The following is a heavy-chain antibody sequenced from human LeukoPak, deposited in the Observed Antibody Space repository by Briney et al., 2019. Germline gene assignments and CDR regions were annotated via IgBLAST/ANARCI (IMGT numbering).Heavy chain of an antibody. D-gene: IGHD6-13*01. V-gene: IGHV1-2*02. CDR1: GYTFTGYY. J-gene: IGHJ3*02. Sequence: ASVKVSCKASGYTFTGYYMHWVRQAPGQGLEWMGWINPNSGGTNYAQNFQGRVTMTRDTSISTAYMELSRLRSDDTAVYYCARESRLIAAAGITNAFDIWGQGTMVTVSS. CDR2: INPNSGGT. CDR3: ARESRLIAAAGITNAFDI.